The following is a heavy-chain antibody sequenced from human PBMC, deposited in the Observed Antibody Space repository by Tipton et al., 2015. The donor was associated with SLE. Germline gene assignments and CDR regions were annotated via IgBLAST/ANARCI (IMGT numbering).Heavy chain of an antibody. J-gene: IGHJ4*02. D-gene: IGHD1-1*01. V-gene: IGHV4-59*11. CDR3: ARGSTTGTLDD. CDR1: GGSISSHY. CDR2: VYHSGST. Sequence: TLSLTCTVSGGSISSHYWSWIRQSPEKGLEWIGYVYHSGSTNYNPSLKGRVTISVDKSKKQYFLNLSSVTAADTAVYYCARGSTTGTLDDWGQGTLVTVSS.